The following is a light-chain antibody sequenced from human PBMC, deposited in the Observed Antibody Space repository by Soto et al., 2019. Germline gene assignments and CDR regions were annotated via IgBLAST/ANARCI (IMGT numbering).Light chain of an antibody. CDR1: SSDVGAYSY. CDR3: FSFTTSYTHV. V-gene: IGLV2-14*01. J-gene: IGLJ1*01. Sequence: QSALTQPASVSGSPGQSITISCTGTSSDVGAYSYVSWLQQHPGKAPKLIISEVNNRPSGVSNRFSGSKSGNAASLTISGLQAEDEADYFCFSFTTSYTHVFGTGTKLTVL. CDR2: EVN.